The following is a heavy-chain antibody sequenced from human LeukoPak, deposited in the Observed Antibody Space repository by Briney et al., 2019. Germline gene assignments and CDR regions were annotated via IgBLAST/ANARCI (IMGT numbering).Heavy chain of an antibody. CDR1: GGSFSGYY. CDR2: INHSGST. Sequence: SETLSLTCAVYGGSFSGYYWSWIRQPPGKGLEWIGEINHSGSTNYNPSLKSRVTMSVDTSKNQFSLKLSSVTAADTAVYYCARDDEWFDAFDIWGQGTMVTVSS. V-gene: IGHV4-34*01. CDR3: ARDDEWFDAFDI. J-gene: IGHJ3*02. D-gene: IGHD3-3*01.